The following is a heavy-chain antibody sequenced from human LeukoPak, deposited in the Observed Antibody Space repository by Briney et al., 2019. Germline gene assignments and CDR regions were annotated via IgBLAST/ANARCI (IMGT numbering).Heavy chain of an antibody. CDR2: IKLDGSEK. J-gene: IGHJ4*02. D-gene: IGHD3-3*01. V-gene: IGHV3-7*03. CDR3: ARDQYDTWSRRGNFDS. Sequence: HPGGSLRLSCVASGFTSGKYWMSWVRQAPGKGLEWVANIKLDGSEKNYVDSVKGRFTISRDNTKNSLYLQMNSLRAEDTAVFYCARDQYDTWSRRGNFDSWGQGTLVIVSS. CDR1: GFTSGKYW.